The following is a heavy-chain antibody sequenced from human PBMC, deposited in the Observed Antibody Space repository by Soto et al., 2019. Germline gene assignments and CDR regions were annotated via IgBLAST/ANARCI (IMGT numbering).Heavy chain of an antibody. CDR1: GFTFSNSY. Sequence: LRLSCVASGFTFSNSYMSWIRQAPGKGLEWVSYISRTGSTIYYADSVKGRFTMSRDNAKNSLFLQMSSLRAEDTAVYYCATARDYGDYNLGYYFDYWGQGTLVTVSS. J-gene: IGHJ4*02. CDR2: ISRTGSTI. D-gene: IGHD4-17*01. V-gene: IGHV3-11*01. CDR3: ATARDYGDYNLGYYFDY.